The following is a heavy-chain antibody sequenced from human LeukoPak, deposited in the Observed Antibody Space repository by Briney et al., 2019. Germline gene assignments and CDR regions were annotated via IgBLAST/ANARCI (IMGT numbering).Heavy chain of an antibody. V-gene: IGHV3-48*02. J-gene: IGHJ6*02. CDR3: ASDLREIQVWSISYYYYGMDV. D-gene: IGHD5-18*01. CDR2: ISNSSSTI. CDR1: GCTFSSYS. Sequence: AWESLRLSCAASGCTFSSYSRNWVRQAPGKGLEWVAYISNSSSTIYYAYSVKGRFTISRHHAKNSMYLQMKSVRDEDPAVSYCASDLREIQVWSISYYYYGMDVWGQGTTVPVSS.